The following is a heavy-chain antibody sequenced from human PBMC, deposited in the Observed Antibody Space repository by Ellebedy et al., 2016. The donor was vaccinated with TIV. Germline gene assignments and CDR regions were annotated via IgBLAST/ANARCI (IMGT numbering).Heavy chain of an antibody. CDR3: ARGDTAMVSSPFDY. V-gene: IGHV3-33*01. Sequence: GESLKISCAASGFTFSSYGMHWVRQAPGKGLEWVAVIWYDGSNKYYADSVKGRFTISRDNSKNTLYLQMNSLRAEDTAVYYCARGDTAMVSSPFDYWGQGTLVTVSS. CDR2: IWYDGSNK. J-gene: IGHJ4*02. CDR1: GFTFSSYG. D-gene: IGHD5-18*01.